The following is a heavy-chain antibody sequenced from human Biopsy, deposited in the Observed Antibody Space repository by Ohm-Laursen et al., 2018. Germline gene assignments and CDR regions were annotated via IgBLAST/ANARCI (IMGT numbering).Heavy chain of an antibody. J-gene: IGHJ5*01. Sequence: SETLSLTCTVSGESMGTYYWTWIRQPPGKGLEWIASIYYSRTTNKNPSLKSRVAISVDTSKRQFYLELSSVTAADTAIYYCARVRGGFLEWFDYWGQGTLITVSS. CDR1: GESMGTYY. CDR3: ARVRGGFLEWFDY. V-gene: IGHV4-59*01. D-gene: IGHD3-3*01. CDR2: IYYSRTT.